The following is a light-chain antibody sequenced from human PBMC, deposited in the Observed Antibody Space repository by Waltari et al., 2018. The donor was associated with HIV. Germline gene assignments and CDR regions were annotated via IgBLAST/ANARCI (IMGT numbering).Light chain of an antibody. CDR1: SSTIGADYD. CDR3: QSYDISLSASVV. Sequence: QSMLTQPPSVSGAPGQRVTLSCTGSSSTIGADYDVHWYQQIPGTAPKILISGNKNRPSGVPDRFSAAKSGTSASLTISGLQAEDEADYFCQSYDISLSASVVFGGGTRLTVL. V-gene: IGLV1-40*01. CDR2: GNK. J-gene: IGLJ2*01.